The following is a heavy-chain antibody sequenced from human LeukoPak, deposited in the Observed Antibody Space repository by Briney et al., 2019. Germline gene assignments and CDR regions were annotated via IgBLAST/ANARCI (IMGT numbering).Heavy chain of an antibody. V-gene: IGHV3-23*01. CDR2: YSGSGGST. Sequence: GFLRPSCAASGITFKRYAMRLVRQASGKGLGWGPGYSGSGGSTYYADSVKGRFTISRDNSKNTLYLQMNSLRAEDTAVYYCAKEPVAARRSGDYFDYWGQGTLVTVSS. J-gene: IGHJ4*02. CDR3: AKEPVAARRSGDYFDY. CDR1: GITFKRYA. D-gene: IGHD6-6*01.